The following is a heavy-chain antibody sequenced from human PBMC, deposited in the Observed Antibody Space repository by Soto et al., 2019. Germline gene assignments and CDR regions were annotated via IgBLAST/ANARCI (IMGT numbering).Heavy chain of an antibody. CDR1: GFTFDDYA. Sequence: GGSLRLSCAASGFTFDDYAMHWVRQAPGKGLEWVSLISWDGGSTYYADSVKGRFTISRDNSKNSLYLQMNSLRAEDTALYYCAKDPEYDISTGTGYYGMDVWGQGTTVTVSS. CDR3: AKDPEYDISTGTGYYGMDV. V-gene: IGHV3-43D*04. CDR2: ISWDGGST. J-gene: IGHJ6*02. D-gene: IGHD3-9*01.